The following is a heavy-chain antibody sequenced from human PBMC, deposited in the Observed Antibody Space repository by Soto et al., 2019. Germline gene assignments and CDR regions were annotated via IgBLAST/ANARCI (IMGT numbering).Heavy chain of an antibody. V-gene: IGHV3-7*03. D-gene: IGHD1-26*01. Sequence: EVQLVESGGGLVQPGGPLRLPFAASEFTFGNYWMTWVRQAPGKGLEWVANINPDGSGKYYVDSLKGRFTISRDNAKNSLYLQMNSLRAEDTAVYYCARWLSGSYMDWGQGTLVTVSS. CDR2: INPDGSGK. CDR3: ARWLSGSYMD. J-gene: IGHJ4*02. CDR1: EFTFGNYW.